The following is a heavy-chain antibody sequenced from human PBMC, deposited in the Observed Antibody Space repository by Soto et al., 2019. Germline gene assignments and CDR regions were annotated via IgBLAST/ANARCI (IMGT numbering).Heavy chain of an antibody. Sequence: GGSLRLSCAASGFTFSSYWMSWVRQAPGKGLEWVANIKQDGSEKYYVDSVKGRFTISRDNAKNSLYLQMNSLRAEDTAVYYCARGKLPLYCSGGSCHDAFDIWGQGTMVTVAS. D-gene: IGHD2-15*01. CDR2: IKQDGSEK. CDR3: ARGKLPLYCSGGSCHDAFDI. J-gene: IGHJ3*02. CDR1: GFTFSSYW. V-gene: IGHV3-7*01.